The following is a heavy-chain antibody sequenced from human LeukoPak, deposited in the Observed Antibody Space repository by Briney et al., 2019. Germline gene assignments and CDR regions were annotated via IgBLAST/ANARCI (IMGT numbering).Heavy chain of an antibody. V-gene: IGHV1-2*02. CDR2: INPNSGDT. J-gene: IGHJ4*02. Sequence: ASVKVSCKASGYTFTGYYTHWVRQPPGQGLEWMGWINPNSGDTKYAQKFQGRVTMTRDTSISTAYMDLSRLTSDDTAVYYCATTKYSSTSEGLDHWGQGTLVTVSS. CDR1: GYTFTGYY. CDR3: ATTKYSSTSEGLDH. D-gene: IGHD6-13*01.